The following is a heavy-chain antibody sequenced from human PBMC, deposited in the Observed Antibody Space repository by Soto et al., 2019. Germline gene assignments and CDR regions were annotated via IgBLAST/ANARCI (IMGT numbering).Heavy chain of an antibody. CDR1: GYTFTGYY. Sequence: ASLKVSCKASGYTFTGYYMHWVRQAPGQGLEWMGWINPNSGGTNYAQKFQGRVTMTRDTSISTAYMELSRLRSDDTAVYYCARVGCSSTSCYHYYYYGMDVWGQGTTVTVSS. CDR3: ARVGCSSTSCYHYYYYGMDV. D-gene: IGHD2-2*01. V-gene: IGHV1-2*02. J-gene: IGHJ6*02. CDR2: INPNSGGT.